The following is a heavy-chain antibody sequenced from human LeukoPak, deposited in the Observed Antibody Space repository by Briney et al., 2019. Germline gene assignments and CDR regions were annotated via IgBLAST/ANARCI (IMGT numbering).Heavy chain of an antibody. CDR2: ISGSGGST. CDR1: GFTFSSYA. J-gene: IGHJ4*02. Sequence: GGSLRLSCAASGFTFSSYAMSWVRQAPGKALEWVSAISGSGGSTYYADSVKGRFTISRDNSKNTLYLQMNSQRAEETAVYYCAKDAGYDSSGEVDYWGQGTLVTVSS. CDR3: AKDAGYDSSGEVDY. V-gene: IGHV3-23*01. D-gene: IGHD3-22*01.